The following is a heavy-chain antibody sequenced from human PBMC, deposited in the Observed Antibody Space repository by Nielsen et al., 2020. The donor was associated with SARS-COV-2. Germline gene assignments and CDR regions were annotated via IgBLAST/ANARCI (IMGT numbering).Heavy chain of an antibody. D-gene: IGHD5-12*01. CDR2: IGTTGDKT. Sequence: GESLKISCAASGFSFSSYAMTWVRQAPGKGLEWVSSIGTTGDKTFYADSVKGRFTISRDNSKNTLYLQLNSLRAEDTAVYYCARDVGSGYDSGCCDPWGQGTLVTVSS. CDR1: GFSFSSYA. V-gene: IGHV3-23*01. CDR3: ARDVGSGYDSGCCDP. J-gene: IGHJ5*02.